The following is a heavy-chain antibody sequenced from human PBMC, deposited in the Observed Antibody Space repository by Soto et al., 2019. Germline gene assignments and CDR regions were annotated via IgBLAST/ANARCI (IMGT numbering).Heavy chain of an antibody. CDR1: GYTFINYG. V-gene: IGHV1-18*01. CDR3: ARDGPHIPAVGDV. Sequence: ASVKVSCKASGYTFINYGVSWVLQSPGQWLEWMGWISAYNGDKKYAQNVQGRVTLTTDTSTSTAYMEMRTLRSDDTAAYYCARDGPHIPAVGDVWGQGTTVTVSS. D-gene: IGHD6-13*01. J-gene: IGHJ6*02. CDR2: ISAYNGDK.